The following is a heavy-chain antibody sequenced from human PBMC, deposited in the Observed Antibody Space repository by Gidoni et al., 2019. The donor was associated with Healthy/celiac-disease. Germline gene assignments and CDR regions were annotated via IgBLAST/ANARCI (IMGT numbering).Heavy chain of an antibody. D-gene: IGHD4-17*01. J-gene: IGHJ6*02. CDR1: GFTFSGYG. CDR2: IRYDGSNK. Sequence: QVQLGESGGGVVQPGRSMRLYCAASGFTFSGYGMHWVRQAPGKGLEWVAVIRYDGSNKYYADSVKGRFTISRDNSKNTLYLQMNSLSAEDTAVYYCARDDYGDLTGILGYYYGMDVWGQGTTVTVSS. CDR3: ARDDYGDLTGILGYYYGMDV. V-gene: IGHV3-33*01.